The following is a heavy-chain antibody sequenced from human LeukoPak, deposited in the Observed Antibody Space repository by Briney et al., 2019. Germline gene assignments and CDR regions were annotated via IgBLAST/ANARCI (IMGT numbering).Heavy chain of an antibody. CDR2: INPNSGGT. CDR1: GYTFTGYY. CDR3: ARNLHPITFGGVIVPDY. D-gene: IGHD3-16*02. V-gene: IGHV1-2*02. J-gene: IGHJ4*02. Sequence: AASVKVSCKASGYTFTGYYMHWVRQAPGQGLEWMGWINPNSGGTNYAQKFQGRVTMTRDTSISTAYVELSRLRSDDTAVYYCARNLHPITFGGVIVPDYWGQGTLVTVSS.